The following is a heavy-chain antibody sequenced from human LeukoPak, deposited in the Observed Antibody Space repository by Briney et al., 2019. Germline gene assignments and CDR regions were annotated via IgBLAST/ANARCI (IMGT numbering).Heavy chain of an antibody. CDR3: ARERVGATFMGAFDI. CDR1: GYSFTSYW. J-gene: IGHJ3*02. D-gene: IGHD1-26*01. CDR2: IYPGDSDT. Sequence: GESLKISCKGSGYSFTSYWIGWVRQMPGKGLEWMGIIYPGDSDTRYSPSFQGQVTISADKSIGTAYLQWSSLKASDTAMYYCARERVGATFMGAFDIWGQGTMVTVSS. V-gene: IGHV5-51*01.